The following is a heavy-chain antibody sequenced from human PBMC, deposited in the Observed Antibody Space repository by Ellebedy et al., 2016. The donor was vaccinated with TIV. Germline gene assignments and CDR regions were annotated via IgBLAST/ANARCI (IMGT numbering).Heavy chain of an antibody. Sequence: GESLKISCAASGFTFSSYSMNWVRQAPGKGLEWVSSISSSSSYIYYADSVKGRFTISRDNAKNSLYLQMNSLRAEDTAVYYCARDAYYYDSSGYYYIFDYWGQGTLVTVSS. V-gene: IGHV3-21*01. D-gene: IGHD3-22*01. CDR1: GFTFSSYS. CDR2: ISSSSSYI. CDR3: ARDAYYYDSSGYYYIFDY. J-gene: IGHJ4*02.